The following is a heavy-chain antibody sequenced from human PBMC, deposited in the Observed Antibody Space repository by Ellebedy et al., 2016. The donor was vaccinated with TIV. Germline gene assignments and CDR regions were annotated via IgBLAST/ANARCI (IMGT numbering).Heavy chain of an antibody. V-gene: IGHV1-3*01. CDR3: ARDRGKYGSGSYYSF. Sequence: ASVKVSCKASGYTFTSYAMHWVRQAPGQRLEWMGWINAGNGNTKYSQKFQGRVTITRDTSASTAYMELSSLRSDDTAVYYCARDRGKYGSGSYYSFWGQGTLVTVSS. CDR1: GYTFTSYA. CDR2: INAGNGNT. J-gene: IGHJ4*02. D-gene: IGHD3-10*01.